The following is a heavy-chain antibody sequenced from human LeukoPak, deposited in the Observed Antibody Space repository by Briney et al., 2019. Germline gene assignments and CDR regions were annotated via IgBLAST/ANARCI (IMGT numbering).Heavy chain of an antibody. Sequence: SETLTLSCAVSGGSFSSYYWRWIRQPPGKGLERIGYIYYSGSTNYNPSLKSRVTISVDTSKNQFSLKLSSVTAADTAVYFCAKRGRSAWYFDYGGQGTQVTVSS. J-gene: IGHJ4*02. V-gene: IGHV4-59*01. CDR3: AKRGRSAWYFDY. CDR1: GGSFSSYY. CDR2: IYYSGST. D-gene: IGHD6-25*01.